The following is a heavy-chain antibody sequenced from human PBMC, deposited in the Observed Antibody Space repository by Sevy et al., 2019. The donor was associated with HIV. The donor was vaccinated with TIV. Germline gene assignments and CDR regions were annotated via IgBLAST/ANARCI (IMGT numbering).Heavy chain of an antibody. J-gene: IGHJ6*02. V-gene: IGHV3-21*06. D-gene: IGHD2-8*02. Sequence: GGSLRLSCAASGFIFSGYNMHWVRQAPGKGLEWVSSISTSSTYIYQADSVKGRFTISRDNAQNSVYLQMNSLRVEDTALYYCARGSCIGGGCHTGYHGMDVWGQGTTVTVSS. CDR2: ISTSSTYI. CDR1: GFIFSGYN. CDR3: ARGSCIGGGCHTGYHGMDV.